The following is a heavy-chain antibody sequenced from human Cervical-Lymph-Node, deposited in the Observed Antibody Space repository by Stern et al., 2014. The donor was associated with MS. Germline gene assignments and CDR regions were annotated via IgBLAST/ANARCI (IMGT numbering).Heavy chain of an antibody. J-gene: IGHJ4*02. Sequence: EVQLVESGGGIVQPGGSLMISCVASGFNFRTYWMHWVRQGPGKGLEWVSRINGDGTVSTYADSVRGRFTISRNNAKNTMSLQLDNLRVEDTAIYYCASAYRASWGQGTLVTVST. CDR2: INGDGTVS. CDR3: ASAYRAS. D-gene: IGHD1-1*01. V-gene: IGHV3-74*02. CDR1: GFNFRTYW.